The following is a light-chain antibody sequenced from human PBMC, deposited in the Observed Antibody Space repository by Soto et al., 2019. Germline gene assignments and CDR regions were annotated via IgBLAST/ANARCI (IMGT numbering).Light chain of an antibody. V-gene: IGKV1-39*01. Sequence: DIQMTQSPFSLSASVGDRVTITCRASENIIRNLNWYRQKFGKAPELLIYGSSSLQSGVPSRFSGSGSGTDFTLTFSGLQAEDFATYYCQQSYRALTYPFGQGTKVEVK. CDR2: GSS. CDR1: ENIIRN. J-gene: IGKJ2*01. CDR3: QQSYRALTYP.